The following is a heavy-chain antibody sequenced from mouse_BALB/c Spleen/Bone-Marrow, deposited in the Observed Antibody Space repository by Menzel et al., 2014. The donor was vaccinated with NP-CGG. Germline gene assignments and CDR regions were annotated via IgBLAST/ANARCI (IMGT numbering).Heavy chain of an antibody. V-gene: IGHV7-3*02. CDR2: IRNKANGYTT. CDR3: ARDYYGFFAY. D-gene: IGHD1-2*01. Sequence: EVQGVESGGGLVQPGGSLRLSCATPGFTFTDYYMSWVRQPPGKALEWLGFIRNKANGYTTEYSASVKGRFTISRDNSQSILYLQMNTLRAEDSATYYCARDYYGFFAYWGQGTLVTVSA. J-gene: IGHJ3*01. CDR1: GFTFTDYY.